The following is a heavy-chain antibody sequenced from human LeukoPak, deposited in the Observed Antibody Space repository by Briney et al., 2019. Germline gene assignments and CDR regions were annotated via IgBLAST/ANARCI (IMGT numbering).Heavy chain of an antibody. CDR1: GFTVSSNY. J-gene: IGHJ4*02. D-gene: IGHD6-19*01. V-gene: IGHV3-53*01. CDR2: IYSGGST. Sequence: GGSLRLSCVASGFTVSSNYMSWVRQAPGKGLEWVSVIYSGGSTYYADSVKGRFTISRDNSKNTLYLQMNRLRVEDTAVYYCARDYGVAEGYWGQGTLVTVSS. CDR3: ARDYGVAEGY.